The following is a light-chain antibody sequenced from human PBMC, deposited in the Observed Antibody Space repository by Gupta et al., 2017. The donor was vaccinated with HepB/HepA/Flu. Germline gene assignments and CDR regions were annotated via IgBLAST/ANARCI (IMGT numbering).Light chain of an antibody. J-gene: IGKJ1*01. V-gene: IGKV3-11*01. Sequence: EIALTQSPATLSLSPGERVTLSCRASQTININLAWYQQKPGQAPSLLIYEISTRATGVPARFSGSGSGTDFALTISSLEPEDFAVYYCHQRDNWPWTFGQGTKVEI. CDR1: QTININ. CDR2: EIS. CDR3: HQRDNWPWT.